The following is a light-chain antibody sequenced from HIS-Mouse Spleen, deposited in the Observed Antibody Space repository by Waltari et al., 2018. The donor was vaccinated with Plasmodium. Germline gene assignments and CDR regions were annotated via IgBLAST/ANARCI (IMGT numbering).Light chain of an antibody. V-gene: IGLV2-23*03. CDR1: SRYVGRYHL. J-gene: IGLJ2*01. CDR3: CSYAGSSTFVV. CDR2: VGS. Sequence: QSALTQPASVSGSPGKSVTTSCTGTSRYVGRYHLVSWYQQPPGKAPKLLIYVGSKLPSGVSNRFSGSKSGNTASLTISGLQAEDEADYYCCSYAGSSTFVVFGGGTKLTVL.